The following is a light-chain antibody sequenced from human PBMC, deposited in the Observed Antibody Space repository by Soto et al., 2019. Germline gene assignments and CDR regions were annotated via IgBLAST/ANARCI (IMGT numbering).Light chain of an antibody. CDR2: DVS. Sequence: QPALTQPASASGSPGQSITISCTGTSSDVGGYNYVSWYQQHPGKAPKFMIYDVSNRPSGVSNRFSGSKSGNTASLTISGLQAEDEADYYCCSYTTSNTRQIVFGTGTKVTVL. CDR1: SSDVGGYNY. CDR3: CSYTTSNTRQIV. J-gene: IGLJ1*01. V-gene: IGLV2-14*01.